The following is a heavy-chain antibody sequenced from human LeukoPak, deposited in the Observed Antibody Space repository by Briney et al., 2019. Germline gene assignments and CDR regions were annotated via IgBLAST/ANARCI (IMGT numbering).Heavy chain of an antibody. D-gene: IGHD3-10*01. CDR3: ARDLSRRGSRIDFAP. Sequence: GGSLRFSCAASGFTFSDHYMDWVRQAPGKGLEWVGRIRNKANSYITEYAASVKVRFTISRDDSKNSLYLQMNSLKTEDTAVYYCARDLSRRGSRIDFAPWGREPWSPSPQ. CDR2: IRNKANSYIT. V-gene: IGHV3-72*01. J-gene: IGHJ5*02. CDR1: GFTFSDHY.